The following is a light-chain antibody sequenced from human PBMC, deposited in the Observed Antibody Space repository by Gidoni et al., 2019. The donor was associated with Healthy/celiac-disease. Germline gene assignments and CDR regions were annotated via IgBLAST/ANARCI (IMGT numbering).Light chain of an antibody. J-gene: IGKJ5*01. Sequence: EIVMTQSPAPLSVSPGERATLSCRASQSVSSNLAWYQQKPGQAPRILIYCASTRATGIPARFSGSGSGTEFTLTISSLQSEDFAVYYCQQYNNWPPITFGQGTRLEIK. CDR1: QSVSSN. V-gene: IGKV3-15*01. CDR2: CAS. CDR3: QQYNNWPPIT.